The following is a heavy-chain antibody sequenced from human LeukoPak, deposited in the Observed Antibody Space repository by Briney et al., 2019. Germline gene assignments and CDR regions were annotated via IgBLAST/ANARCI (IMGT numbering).Heavy chain of an antibody. CDR1: AFTFRTYW. CDR2: ISGSGGST. V-gene: IGHV3-23*01. D-gene: IGHD3-3*01. CDR3: AKGSAYADF. J-gene: IGHJ4*02. Sequence: GGSLRLSCAASAFTFRTYWMSWVRQAPGKGLEWVSTISGSGGSTYYADSVKGRFTISRDNPKNTLSLQMNSLGAEDTAVYYCAKGSAYADFWGQGTLVTVSS.